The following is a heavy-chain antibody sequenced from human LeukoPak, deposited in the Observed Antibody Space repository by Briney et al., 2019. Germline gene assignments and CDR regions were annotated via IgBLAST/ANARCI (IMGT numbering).Heavy chain of an antibody. V-gene: IGHV4-39*02. CDR1: GGSISSSSYY. CDR2: IYYSGGT. Sequence: SETLSLTCTVSGGSISSSSYYWGWIRQPPGKGLEWIGSIYYSGGTYYNPSLRSRVTISVDTSKNQFSLKLSSVTAADTAVYYCARDSMDYMDVWGKGTTVTVSS. D-gene: IGHD2/OR15-2a*01. CDR3: ARDSMDYMDV. J-gene: IGHJ6*03.